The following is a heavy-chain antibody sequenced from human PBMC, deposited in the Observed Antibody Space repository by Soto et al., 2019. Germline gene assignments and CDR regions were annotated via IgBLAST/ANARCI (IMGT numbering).Heavy chain of an antibody. Sequence: QPGGSLRLSCAASGFSVSSNYMNWVRQAPGKGLEWISVIYSAGNTYYADSMKGRFTISRDNSKNTVYLQMNSLRAEDTAIYYCARDNSSGWYYFDLWGQGTQVTVSS. CDR2: IYSAGNT. J-gene: IGHJ4*02. V-gene: IGHV3-53*01. D-gene: IGHD6-19*01. CDR1: GFSVSSNY. CDR3: ARDNSSGWYYFDL.